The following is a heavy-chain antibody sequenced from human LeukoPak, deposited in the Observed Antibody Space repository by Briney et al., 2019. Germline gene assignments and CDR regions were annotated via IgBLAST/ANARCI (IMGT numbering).Heavy chain of an antibody. CDR2: INHSGST. J-gene: IGHJ4*02. Sequence: SETLSLTCAVYGGSFSGYYWSWIRQPPGKGLEWIGEINHSGSTNYNPSLKSRVTISVDTSKNQFSLKLSSVTAADTAVYYCARKRGRVYSSSSVDYWGQGTLVTVSS. D-gene: IGHD6-6*01. CDR3: ARKRGRVYSSSSVDY. V-gene: IGHV4-34*01. CDR1: GGSFSGYY.